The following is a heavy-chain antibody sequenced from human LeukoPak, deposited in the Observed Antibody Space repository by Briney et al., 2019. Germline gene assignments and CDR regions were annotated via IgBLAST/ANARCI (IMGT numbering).Heavy chain of an antibody. D-gene: IGHD3/OR15-3a*01. CDR2: IYYSGST. CDR3: ARGGLPRENWFDP. J-gene: IGHJ5*02. Sequence: SETLSLTCTFSGGSISSYYWSWIRQPPGKGLEWIAYIYYSGSTNYNPSLKSRVTISVDTSKNQFSLKLRSVTAADTAVYYCARGGLPRENWFDPWGQGTLVTVSS. CDR1: GGSISSYY. V-gene: IGHV4-59*08.